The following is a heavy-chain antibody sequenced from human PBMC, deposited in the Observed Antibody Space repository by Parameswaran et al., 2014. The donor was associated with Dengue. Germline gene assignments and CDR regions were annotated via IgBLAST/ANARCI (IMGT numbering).Heavy chain of an antibody. CDR3: ARVGYYYGSGSSSYYFDY. J-gene: IGHJ4*02. CDR2: IYYSGST. D-gene: IGHD3-10*01. Sequence: WIRQPPGKGLEWIGYIYYSGSTYYNPSLKSRVTISVDTSKNQFSLKLSSVTAADTAVYYCARVGYYYGSGSSSYYFDYWGQGTLVTVSS. V-gene: IGHV4-30-4*01.